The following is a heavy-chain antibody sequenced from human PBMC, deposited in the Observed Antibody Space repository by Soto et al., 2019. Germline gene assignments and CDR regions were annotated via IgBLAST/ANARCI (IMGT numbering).Heavy chain of an antibody. V-gene: IGHV1-69*06. D-gene: IGHD3-22*01. Sequence: SVKVSCKASGGTFCSDAITWVRQAPGQGLEWVGRIIPIFGTTNYAQNLQGRVTISADKSTLTSYMELHSLTSDDTALYYCARDRTDSGYYTNWLDPWGQGTQVIVSS. J-gene: IGHJ5*02. CDR1: GGTFCSDA. CDR3: ARDRTDSGYYTNWLDP. CDR2: IIPIFGTT.